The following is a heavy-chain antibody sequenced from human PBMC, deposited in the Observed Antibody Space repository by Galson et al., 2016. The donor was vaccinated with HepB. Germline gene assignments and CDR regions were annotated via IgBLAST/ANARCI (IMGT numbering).Heavy chain of an antibody. Sequence: QSGAEVKKPGESLKISCRGSGYSFGSYWIGWVRQMPGKGLEWMGIIYPGDFDIRYSPSFQGQVTISVDKSISTAYLQWSSLTASDTAIYYCARSLTGSYDFWCAIYNYYAMDVWGQGTTVIVS. J-gene: IGHJ6*02. V-gene: IGHV5-51*01. CDR3: ARSLTGSYDFWCAIYNYYAMDV. CDR1: GYSFGSYW. CDR2: IYPGDFDI. D-gene: IGHD3-3*01.